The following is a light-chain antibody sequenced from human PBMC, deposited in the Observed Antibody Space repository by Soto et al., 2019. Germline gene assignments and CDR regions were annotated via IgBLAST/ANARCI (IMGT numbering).Light chain of an antibody. Sequence: DIQMTQSPSSLPASVGDRLSITCRASQSIGTYLSWYQQKPGKAPKLLIYGASNLQSGVPSGFSGSGSETGFTLTISSLQPEDFATYYCQQSYSAPRTFGQGTKVDIK. J-gene: IGKJ2*01. CDR3: QQSYSAPRT. CDR2: GAS. V-gene: IGKV1-39*01. CDR1: QSIGTY.